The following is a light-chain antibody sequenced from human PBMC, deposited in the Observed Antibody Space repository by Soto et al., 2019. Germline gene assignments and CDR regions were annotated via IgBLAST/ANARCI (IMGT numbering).Light chain of an antibody. Sequence: QSVLTQPHSVSGSPGQSVTISCTGSSSDVGGYNYVSWYQHHPGKAPKLMISDVTKRPSGVPDRFSGSKSGNTASLTISGLQAEDEADYYCYSYAGSYTWVFGGGTKLTVL. CDR2: DVT. J-gene: IGLJ3*02. CDR1: SSDVGGYNY. V-gene: IGLV2-11*01. CDR3: YSYAGSYTWV.